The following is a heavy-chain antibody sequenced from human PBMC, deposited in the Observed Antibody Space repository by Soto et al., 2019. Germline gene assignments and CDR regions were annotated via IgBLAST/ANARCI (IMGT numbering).Heavy chain of an antibody. CDR2: ISHDGSNQ. D-gene: IGHD6-25*01. CDR3: AKDSSAAFDY. Sequence: PGGSLRLSGVASGFTLRTSGMHWVLQAPSKGLEWVAVISHDGSNQFYAESVKGRFTISRDNSKNMLYLQMNSLRAEDSEVYFCAKDSSAAFDYWGQGTVVTVSS. V-gene: IGHV3-30*18. J-gene: IGHJ4*02. CDR1: GFTLRTSG.